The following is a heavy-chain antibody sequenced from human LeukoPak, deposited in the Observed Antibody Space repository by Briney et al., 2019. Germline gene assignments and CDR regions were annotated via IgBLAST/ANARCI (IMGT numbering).Heavy chain of an antibody. CDR3: AELGITMIGGV. V-gene: IGHV3-21*01. Sequence: GGSLRLSCAVSGFTFSTYAMNWVRQAPGRGLEWVSGISSSGIHMYYADSVKGRFTISRDNAKDSLYLQMNSLRAEDTAVYYCAELGITMIGGVWGKGTTVTISS. CDR2: ISSSGIHM. D-gene: IGHD3-10*02. J-gene: IGHJ6*04. CDR1: GFTFSTYA.